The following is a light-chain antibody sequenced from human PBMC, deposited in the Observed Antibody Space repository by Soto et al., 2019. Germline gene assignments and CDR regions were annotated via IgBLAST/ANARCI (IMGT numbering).Light chain of an antibody. V-gene: IGKV3-11*01. J-gene: IGKJ4*01. CDR3: QQRRNWPLT. CDR2: DVS. CDR1: QSVDSY. Sequence: EIVLTQSPATLSLSPGERATLSCRASQSVDSYLTWYQQRPGQAPRRLVYDVSKRATGIPVRFSGSGSGTDFTLSISSLEPEDVALYYCQQRRNWPLTFGGGTKVELK.